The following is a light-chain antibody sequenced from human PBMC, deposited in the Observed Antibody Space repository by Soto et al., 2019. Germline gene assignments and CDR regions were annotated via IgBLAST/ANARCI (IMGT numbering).Light chain of an antibody. CDR3: QSYDSSLSVVV. V-gene: IGLV1-40*01. CDR2: GNT. CDR1: DSNIGAGYA. J-gene: IGLJ2*01. Sequence: QSVLKQPPSVSGAPGQRVTISCTGSDSNIGAGYAVHWYQQLPGTAPKLLIFGNTNRPSGVPDRFSGSKSGTSASLAITGLQADDEADYYCQSYDSSLSVVVFGGGTKLTVL.